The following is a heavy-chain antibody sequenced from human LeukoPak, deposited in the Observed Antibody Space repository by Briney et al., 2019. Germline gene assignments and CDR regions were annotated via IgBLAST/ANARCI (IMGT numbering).Heavy chain of an antibody. CDR3: ARGYCPSSDCYEGRNLFDP. J-gene: IGHJ5*02. Sequence: PGGSLRLSCAASGFSFSTYSMNWVRLAPGKGLEWVSSISSSSSNIYYADSVKGRFTISRDNAKNSLYLQMNSLRAEDTAVYYCARGYCPSSDCYEGRNLFDPWGQGTLVTVSS. CDR1: GFSFSTYS. CDR2: ISSSSSNI. D-gene: IGHD2-2*01. V-gene: IGHV3-21*04.